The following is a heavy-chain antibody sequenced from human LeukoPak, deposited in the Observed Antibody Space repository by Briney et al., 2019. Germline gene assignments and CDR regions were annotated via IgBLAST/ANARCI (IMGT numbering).Heavy chain of an antibody. V-gene: IGHV3-11*01. CDR2: ISSSGSTI. Sequence: PGGSLRLSCAASGFSFSDYYMSWIRQAPGRGLEWVSYISSSGSTIYYADSVKGRFTISRDNAKNSLYLQMNSLRAEDTAVYYCARAPTVVMGGFDYWGQGTLVTVSS. D-gene: IGHD4-23*01. CDR1: GFSFSDYY. CDR3: ARAPTVVMGGFDY. J-gene: IGHJ4*02.